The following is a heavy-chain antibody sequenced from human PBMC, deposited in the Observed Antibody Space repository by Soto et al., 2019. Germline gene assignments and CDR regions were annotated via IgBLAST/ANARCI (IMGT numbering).Heavy chain of an antibody. CDR3: AREEGAVTTGGYYYYYGLDV. J-gene: IGHJ6*02. CDR2: IYYSGNT. D-gene: IGHD4-17*01. CDR1: GGSISSGGYY. V-gene: IGHV4-31*03. Sequence: LSLTCTVSGGSISSGGYYWSWIRQHPGKGLEWIGYIYYSGNTYYNPSLKSRVTISIDNSKNQFSLKLSSVTAADTAVYYCAREEGAVTTGGYYYYYGLDVWGQGTTVTVSS.